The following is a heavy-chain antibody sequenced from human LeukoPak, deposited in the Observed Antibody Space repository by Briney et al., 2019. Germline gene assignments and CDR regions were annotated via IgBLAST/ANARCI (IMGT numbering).Heavy chain of an antibody. Sequence: PGGFLRLSCAASGFTFSSYWMNWVRQAPGKGLEWLAIIKQDGTDRFYVDSVEGRFTISRDNARNSLYLQMNSLRDEDTAVYFCVGGSGWPPEYWGQGALVAVSS. CDR3: VGGSGWPPEY. CDR2: IKQDGTDR. D-gene: IGHD6-19*01. J-gene: IGHJ4*02. CDR1: GFTFSSYW. V-gene: IGHV3-7*01.